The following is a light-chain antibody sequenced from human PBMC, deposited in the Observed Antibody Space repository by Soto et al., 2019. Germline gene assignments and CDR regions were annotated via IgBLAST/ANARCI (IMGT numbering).Light chain of an antibody. CDR1: QSLVYSDGIAD. CDR3: MQATHLPPT. V-gene: IGKV2-30*01. CDR2: RAS. J-gene: IGKJ1*01. Sequence: DVVMTQSPLSLRVTVGQPASISCRSSQSLVYSDGIADLNWFHQRQGQTPKRLIYRASKRDSVVPDRFSGSESGTDFTLKISRVEAEDVGVYYCMQATHLPPTFGPGTKVVIK.